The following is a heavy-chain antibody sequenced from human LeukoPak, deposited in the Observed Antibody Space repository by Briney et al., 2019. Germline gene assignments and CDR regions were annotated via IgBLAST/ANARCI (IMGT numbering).Heavy chain of an antibody. CDR3: ARDSSFDL. V-gene: IGHV3-66*01. CDR2: IHSGGSA. J-gene: IGHJ4*02. CDR1: GFTVSGDY. Sequence: GGSLRLSCAASGFTVSGDYMSWVRQAPGKGLEWVSVIHSGGSAYYADSVKGRFTISRDNSKNTVYLQMNSLRVEDTAVYYCARDSSFDLWGQGTLVLVSS.